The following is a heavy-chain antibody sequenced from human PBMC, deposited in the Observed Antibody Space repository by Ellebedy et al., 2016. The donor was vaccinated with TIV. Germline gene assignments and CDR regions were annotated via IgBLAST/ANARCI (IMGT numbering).Heavy chain of an antibody. Sequence: AASVKVSCKASAFTFTDYYLHWVRQAPGQGLEWVGRINVNTGATNYAQNFQGWVTMTRDTSISTAYLELTTLKSDDTAVYYCARGQSFQYWLNLDYWGQGTLVTVPS. CDR3: ARGQSFQYWLNLDY. D-gene: IGHD2-8*02. J-gene: IGHJ4*02. CDR2: INVNTGAT. CDR1: AFTFTDYY. V-gene: IGHV1-2*04.